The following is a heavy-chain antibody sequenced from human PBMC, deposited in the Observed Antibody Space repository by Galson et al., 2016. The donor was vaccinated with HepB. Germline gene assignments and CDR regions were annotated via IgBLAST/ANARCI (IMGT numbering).Heavy chain of an antibody. J-gene: IGHJ4*02. CDR3: AKGTLMAYGGNRKGPSH. D-gene: IGHD4-23*01. Sequence: SLRLSCAASGFIFSSYAMSWVRQAPGKGLEWVSGISGTGGTTYYADSVKGRFTISRDISKNTLYLEMNSLRAEDTAVYYCAKGTLMAYGGNRKGPSHWGQGTLVTVSS. V-gene: IGHV3-23*01. CDR1: GFIFSSYA. CDR2: ISGTGGTT.